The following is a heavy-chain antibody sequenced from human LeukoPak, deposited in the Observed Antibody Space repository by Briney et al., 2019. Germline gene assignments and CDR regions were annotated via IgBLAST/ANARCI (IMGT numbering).Heavy chain of an antibody. CDR1: GGSFSGYY. D-gene: IGHD2-15*01. CDR2: INHSGST. CDR3: ARPGLECSGGSCYSGFDY. J-gene: IGHJ4*02. V-gene: IGHV4-34*01. Sequence: SETLSLTCAVYGGSFSGYYWSWIRQPPGKGLEWIGEINHSGSTNYNPSLKSRVTISVDTSKNQFSLKLSSVTAADTAVYYCARPGLECSGGSCYSGFDYWGQGTLVTVSS.